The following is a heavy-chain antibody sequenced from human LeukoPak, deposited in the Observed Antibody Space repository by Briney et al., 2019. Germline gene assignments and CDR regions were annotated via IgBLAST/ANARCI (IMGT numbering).Heavy chain of an antibody. D-gene: IGHD2-21*02. J-gene: IGHJ3*02. Sequence: GGSLRLSCAASGFNLSSYSMNWVRQAPGKGLEWVSSFASSSSYIFYADSVKGRFTISRDNAKTSLYLQMNSLRDEDTAVYYCARDRYCGGDCSDAFDIWGRGTTVTVSS. CDR2: FASSSSYI. V-gene: IGHV3-21*01. CDR1: GFNLSSYS. CDR3: ARDRYCGGDCSDAFDI.